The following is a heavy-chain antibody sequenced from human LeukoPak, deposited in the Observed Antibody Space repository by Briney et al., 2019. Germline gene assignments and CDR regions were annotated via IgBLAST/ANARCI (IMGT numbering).Heavy chain of an antibody. CDR3: AKAGSYYDSRFDY. D-gene: IGHD3-22*01. CDR2: INGRGGST. J-gene: IGHJ4*02. CDR1: GFTFSNYA. Sequence: GGSLRLSCAASGFTFSNYAMSWVRQAPGKGLEWVSSINGRGGSTYYADSVKGRFTISRDNSKNTLYLQMNSLRAEDTALYYCAKAGSYYDSRFDYWGQGTLVTVSS. V-gene: IGHV3-23*01.